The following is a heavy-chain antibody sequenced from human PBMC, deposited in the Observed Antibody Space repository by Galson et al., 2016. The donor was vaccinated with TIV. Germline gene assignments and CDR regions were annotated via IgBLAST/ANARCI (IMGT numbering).Heavy chain of an antibody. J-gene: IGHJ6*02. D-gene: IGHD5-12*01. CDR2: IYSGGST. CDR3: ARDYSGYDSGYFYYGMDV. CDR1: GVTVSSYY. V-gene: IGHV3-53*01. Sequence: SLRLSCAASGVTVSSYYMSWVRQAPGKGLEWVSVIYSGGSTYYADSVKGRFSISRDNSKNTLYLQMNSLRAEDTAEYYCARDYSGYDSGYFYYGMDVWGQGTTVTVSS.